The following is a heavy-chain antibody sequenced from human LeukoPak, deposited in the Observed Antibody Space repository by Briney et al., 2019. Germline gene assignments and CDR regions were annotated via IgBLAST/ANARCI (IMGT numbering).Heavy chain of an antibody. Sequence: PSETLSLTCTVSGDSISSGDYYWSWIRQPAGKGLEWIGRISSSGSTNYNPSLKSRVTISVDTSKNQFSLKLSSVTAADTAVYYCTRGLRGYSYGLRPYYMDVWGKGTTVTVSS. D-gene: IGHD5-18*01. CDR1: GDSISSGDYY. CDR2: ISSSGST. J-gene: IGHJ6*03. V-gene: IGHV4-61*02. CDR3: TRGLRGYSYGLRPYYMDV.